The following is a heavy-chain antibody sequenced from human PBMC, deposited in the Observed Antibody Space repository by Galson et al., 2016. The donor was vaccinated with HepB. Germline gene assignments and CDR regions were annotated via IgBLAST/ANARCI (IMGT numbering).Heavy chain of an antibody. J-gene: IGHJ5*02. D-gene: IGHD3-3*01. CDR1: GYTFTSYT. V-gene: IGHV1-3*01. CDR2: INAGIGNT. CDR3: AREYRFLEWVS. Sequence: SVKVSCKASGYTFTSYTMHWVRQAPGQRLEWMGWINAGIGNTKYSQKFQGRVTFTRDTSASTAFMELSRLRSEDTAVYYCAREYRFLEWVSWGQGTLVTVSS.